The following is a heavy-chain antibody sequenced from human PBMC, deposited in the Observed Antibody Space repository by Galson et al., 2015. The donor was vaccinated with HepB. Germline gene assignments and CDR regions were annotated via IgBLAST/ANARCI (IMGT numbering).Heavy chain of an antibody. J-gene: IGHJ4*02. CDR2: ISSSSSTI. D-gene: IGHD3-9*01. V-gene: IGHV3-48*01. Sequence: SLRLSCAASGFTFSSYGMHWVRQAPGKGLEWVSYISSSSSTIYYADSVKGRFTISRDNAKNSLYLQMNSLRAEDTAVYYCARGPVLRYFDWLSHFDYWGQGTLVTVSS. CDR3: ARGPVLRYFDWLSHFDY. CDR1: GFTFSSYG.